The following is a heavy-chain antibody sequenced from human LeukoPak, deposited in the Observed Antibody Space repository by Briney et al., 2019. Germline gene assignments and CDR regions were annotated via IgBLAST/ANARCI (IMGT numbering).Heavy chain of an antibody. CDR3: AKDDDSYYYGSGSYS. CDR1: GFTFDDYA. CDR2: ISWNSGSI. J-gene: IGHJ4*02. Sequence: GGSLRLSCAASGFTFDDYAMHWVRQAPGKGLEWVSGISWNSGSIGYADSVKGRFTISRDNAKNSLYLQMNSLRAEDTALYYCAKDDDSYYYGSGSYSWGQGTLVTVSS. D-gene: IGHD3-10*01. V-gene: IGHV3-9*01.